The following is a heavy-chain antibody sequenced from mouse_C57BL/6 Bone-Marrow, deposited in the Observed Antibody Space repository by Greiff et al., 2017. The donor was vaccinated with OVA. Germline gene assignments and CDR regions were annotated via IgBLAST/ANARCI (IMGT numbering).Heavy chain of an antibody. V-gene: IGHV1-80*01. Sequence: VKLQESGAELVKPGASVKISCKASGYAFSSYWMNWVKQRPGKGLEWIGQIYPGDGDTNYNGKFKGKATLTADKSSSTAYMQLSSLTSEDSAVYFCARTVSNYCFDYWGQGTTLTVSS. CDR1: GYAFSSYW. J-gene: IGHJ2*01. CDR2: IYPGDGDT. D-gene: IGHD2-5*01. CDR3: ARTVSNYCFDY.